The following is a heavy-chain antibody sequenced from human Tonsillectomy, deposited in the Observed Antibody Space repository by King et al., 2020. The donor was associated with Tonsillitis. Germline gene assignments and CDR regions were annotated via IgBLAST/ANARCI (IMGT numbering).Heavy chain of an antibody. CDR2: VSWNSGSI. Sequence: VQLVESGGGLVQPGRSLRLSCAASGFTFDDYAMHWVRQAPGKGLEWVSGVSWNSGSIDYADSVKGRFTISRDNAKNSLYLQMNSLRAEDTALYYCANSSSCCVDFSPSDSCDIFRPRTMFSFSS. D-gene: IGHD2-21*01. J-gene: IGHJ3*02. V-gene: IGHV3-9*01. CDR1: GFTFDDYA. CDR3: ANSSSCCVDFSPSDSCDI.